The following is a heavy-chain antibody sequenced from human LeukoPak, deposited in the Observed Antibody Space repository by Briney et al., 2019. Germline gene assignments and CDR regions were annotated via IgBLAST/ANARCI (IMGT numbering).Heavy chain of an antibody. V-gene: IGHV3-23*01. CDR3: APTSRFSFQH. CDR1: GFTFSSYS. D-gene: IGHD6-6*01. CDR2: ITDSGSRT. Sequence: GGSPRLSCAASGFTFSSYSMSWVRQAPGKGLEWVSMITDSGSRTYYADSVKGRFTISRDNSKNTLYLQMNSLRAEDTALYYCAPTSRFSFQHWGQGTLVTVSS. J-gene: IGHJ1*01.